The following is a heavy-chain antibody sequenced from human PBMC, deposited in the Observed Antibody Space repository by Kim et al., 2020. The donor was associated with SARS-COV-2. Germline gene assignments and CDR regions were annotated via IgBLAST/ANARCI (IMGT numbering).Heavy chain of an antibody. D-gene: IGHD3-22*01. CDR3: AKDGDSSGYSFDY. J-gene: IGHJ4*02. CDR2: ISYDGSNK. Sequence: GGSLRLSCAASGFTFSSYGMHWVRQAPGKGLEWVAVISYDGSNKYYADSVKGRFTISRDNSKNTLYLQMNSLRAEDTAVYYCAKDGDSSGYSFDYWGQGTLVTVSS. CDR1: GFTFSSYG. V-gene: IGHV3-30*18.